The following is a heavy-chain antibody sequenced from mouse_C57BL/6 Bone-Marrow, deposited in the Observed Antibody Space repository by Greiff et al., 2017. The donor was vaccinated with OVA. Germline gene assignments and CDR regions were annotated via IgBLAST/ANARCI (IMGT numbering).Heavy chain of an antibody. J-gene: IGHJ2*01. CDR2: IDPSDSYT. V-gene: IGHV1-69*01. CDR1: GYTFTSYW. CDR3: ARGYYGSSSYGFDY. Sequence: VQLQQPGAELVMPGASVKLSCKASGYTFTSYWMHWVKQRPGQGLEWIGEIDPSDSYTNYNKKFKGKSTLTVDKSSSTAYMQLSSLTSEDSAVYYCARGYYGSSSYGFDYWGQGTTLTVSS. D-gene: IGHD1-1*01.